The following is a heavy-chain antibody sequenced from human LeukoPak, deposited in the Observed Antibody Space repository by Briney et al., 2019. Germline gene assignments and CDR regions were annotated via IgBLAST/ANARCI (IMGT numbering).Heavy chain of an antibody. J-gene: IGHJ4*02. CDR1: GFTFDDYA. Sequence: PGRSLRLSCAASGFTFDDYAMHWVRQAPGKGLEWVSGISWNSGSIGYADSVKGRFTISRDNAKNSLYLQMNSLRAEDMALYYCAKDFGPEGGIAAAATPFDYWGQRTLVTVSS. D-gene: IGHD6-13*01. CDR2: ISWNSGSI. CDR3: AKDFGPEGGIAAAATPFDY. V-gene: IGHV3-9*03.